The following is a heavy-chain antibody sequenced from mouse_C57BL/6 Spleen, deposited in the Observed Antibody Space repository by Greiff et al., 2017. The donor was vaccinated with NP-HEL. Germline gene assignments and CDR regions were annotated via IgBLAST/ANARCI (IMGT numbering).Heavy chain of an antibody. J-gene: IGHJ3*01. V-gene: IGHV1-52*01. CDR3: ARHYDYDLAWFAY. CDR1: GYTFTSYW. Sequence: QVQLQQPGAELVRPGSSVKLSCKASGYTFTSYWMHWVKQRPIQGLEWIGNTDPSDSETHYNQKFKDKATLTVDKSSSTAYMQLSSLTSEDSAVYYCARHYDYDLAWFAYWGQGTLVTVSA. CDR2: TDPSDSET. D-gene: IGHD2-4*01.